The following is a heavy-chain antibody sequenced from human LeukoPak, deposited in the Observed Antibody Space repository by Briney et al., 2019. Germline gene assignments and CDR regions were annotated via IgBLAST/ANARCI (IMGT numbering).Heavy chain of an antibody. J-gene: IGHJ6*02. CDR3: ARVNCGGHGFYYYGMDV. Sequence: SKTLSLTCTVSGGSISSYYWSWIRQPPGKGLEWIGYIYYSGSTNYNPSLKSRVTISVDTSKDQFSLKLSSVTAADTAVYYCARVNCGGHGFYYYGMDVWGQGTTVTVSS. D-gene: IGHD2-21*01. V-gene: IGHV4-59*01. CDR2: IYYSGST. CDR1: GGSISSYY.